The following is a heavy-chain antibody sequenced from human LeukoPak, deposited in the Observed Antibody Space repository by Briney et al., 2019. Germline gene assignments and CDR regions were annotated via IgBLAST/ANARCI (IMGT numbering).Heavy chain of an antibody. CDR1: GLSVSNSY. V-gene: IGHV3-53*01. D-gene: IGHD5-12*01. CDR2: LHSGGTT. CDR3: VKGGYDFVEVAYFDF. J-gene: IGHJ4*02. Sequence: GGSLRLSCAASGLSVSNSYMSWVRQAPGKGLQLVSTLHSGGTTYYADSVKGRFTISRDNSNDIVYLQMNSVRAEDTAVYYCVKGGYDFVEVAYFDFWGQGTLVTVSS.